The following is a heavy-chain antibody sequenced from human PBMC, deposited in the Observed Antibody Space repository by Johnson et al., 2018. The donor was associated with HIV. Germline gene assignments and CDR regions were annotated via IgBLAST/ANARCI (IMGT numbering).Heavy chain of an antibody. CDR1: GFTVSRNY. CDR2: LYIGCSA. Sequence: VQLVESGGGLVQPGGSLRLSCAASGFTVSRNYMSWVRQAPGQGLERVSVLYIGCSAYLADSAKGRFTISRDNSKNTVYRQMHSLRPEDTAVYYCARDGRDLVTRGGFDVWGPGTVVTVSS. J-gene: IGHJ3*01. CDR3: ARDGRDLVTRGGFDV. V-gene: IGHV3-66*01. D-gene: IGHD5-18*01.